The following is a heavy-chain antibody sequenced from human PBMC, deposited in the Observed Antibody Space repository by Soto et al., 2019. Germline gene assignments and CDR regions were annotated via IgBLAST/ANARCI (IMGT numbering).Heavy chain of an antibody. CDR2: IYYSGST. D-gene: IGHD6-19*01. CDR1: GGSISSSSYY. CDR3: ATFKYSSGWYSPYYFDY. V-gene: IGHV4-39*01. Sequence: PSETLSLTCTVSGGSISSSSYYWGWIRQPPGKGLEWIGSIYYSGSTYYNPSLKSRVTISVDTSKNQFFLKLSSVTAADTAVYYCATFKYSSGWYSPYYFDYWGQGTLVTVSS. J-gene: IGHJ4*02.